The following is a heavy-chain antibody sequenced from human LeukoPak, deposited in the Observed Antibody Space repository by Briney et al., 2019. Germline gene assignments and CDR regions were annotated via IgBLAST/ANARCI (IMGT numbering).Heavy chain of an antibody. CDR1: GFTFSSYG. J-gene: IGHJ5*02. V-gene: IGHV3-30*18. CDR3: AKDSLVVPAARSWFDP. CDR2: ISYDGSNK. D-gene: IGHD2-2*01. Sequence: GGSLRLSCAASGFTFSSYGMHWVRQAPGKGLEWVAVISYDGSNKYYADSVKGRFTISRDNSKNTVYLQMNSLRAEDTAVYYCAKDSLVVPAARSWFDPWGQGTLVTVSS.